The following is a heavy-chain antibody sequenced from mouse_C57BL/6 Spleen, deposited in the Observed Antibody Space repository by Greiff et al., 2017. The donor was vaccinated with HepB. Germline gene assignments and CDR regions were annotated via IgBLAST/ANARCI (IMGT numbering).Heavy chain of an antibody. CDR1: GYSITSGYD. CDR2: ISYSGST. CDR3: ARGETGYWYFDV. V-gene: IGHV3-1*01. D-gene: IGHD4-1*01. J-gene: IGHJ1*03. Sequence: EVKLVESGPGMVKPSQSLSLTCTVTGYSITSGYDWHWIRHFPGNKLEWMGYISYSGSTNYNPSLKSRISITHDTSKNHFFLKLNSVTTEDTATYYCARGETGYWYFDVWGTGTTVTVSS.